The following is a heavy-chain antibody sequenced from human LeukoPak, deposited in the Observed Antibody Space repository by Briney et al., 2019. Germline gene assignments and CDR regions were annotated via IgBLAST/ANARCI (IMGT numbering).Heavy chain of an antibody. D-gene: IGHD5-18*01. CDR3: ARGIQLWLLSDY. V-gene: IGHV3-21*01. CDR2: ISSSSSYI. Sequence: GGSLRLSCAASGFTFSSYSMNWVRQAPGKGLEWVSSISSSSSYIYYADSVKGRFTISRDNAKNSLYLQMNSLRAEDTAVYYCARGIQLWLLSDYWGRGTLVTVSS. CDR1: GFTFSSYS. J-gene: IGHJ4*02.